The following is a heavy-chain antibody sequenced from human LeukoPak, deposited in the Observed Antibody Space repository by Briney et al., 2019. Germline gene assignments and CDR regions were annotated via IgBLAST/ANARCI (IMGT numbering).Heavy chain of an antibody. CDR2: ISYSGTT. D-gene: IGHD2-21*02. J-gene: IGHJ4*02. CDR3: ASRLVTKYFYY. CDR1: GGSISSSSYH. V-gene: IGHV4-39*01. Sequence: PSETLSLTCTVSGGSISSSSYHWGWVRQPPGKGLEWIGSISYSGTTYYNPSLNSRVTIFGDTSKNQFSLRLSSVTAADTAVYYCASRLVTKYFYYWGQGTPVTVSS.